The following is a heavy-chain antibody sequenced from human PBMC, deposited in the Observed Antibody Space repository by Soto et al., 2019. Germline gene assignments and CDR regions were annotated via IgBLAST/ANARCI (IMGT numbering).Heavy chain of an antibody. J-gene: IGHJ4*02. CDR2: ISGSGGST. D-gene: IGHD1-20*01. CDR1: GFTFSSYA. Sequence: EVQLLESGGGLVQPGGSLRLSCAASGFTFSSYAMSWVRQAPGKGLAWVSAISGSGGSTYYADSVKGRFTISRDNSKNTLYLQMNSLRAEDTAVYYCAKDIYNWNNPYYFDYWGQGTLVTVSS. CDR3: AKDIYNWNNPYYFDY. V-gene: IGHV3-23*01.